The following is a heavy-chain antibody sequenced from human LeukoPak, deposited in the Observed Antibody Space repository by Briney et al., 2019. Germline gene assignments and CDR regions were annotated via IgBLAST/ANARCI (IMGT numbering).Heavy chain of an antibody. D-gene: IGHD1-1*01. CDR2: IKQDGSEK. J-gene: IGHJ3*02. Sequence: GGSLRLSCATSRFTFSNYWMSWVRQAPGKGLEWVANIKQDGSEKYYVDSVKGRFTISRDNAKNSLYLQMNSLRAEDTAVYYCARPRTTNAGDAFDIWGQGTMVTVSS. V-gene: IGHV3-7*01. CDR3: ARPRTTNAGDAFDI. CDR1: RFTFSNYW.